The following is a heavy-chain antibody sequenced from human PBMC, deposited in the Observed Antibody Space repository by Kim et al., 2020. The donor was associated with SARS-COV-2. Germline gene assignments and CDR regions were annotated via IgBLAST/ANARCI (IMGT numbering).Heavy chain of an antibody. CDR1: GGSISSSSYY. D-gene: IGHD6-13*01. J-gene: IGHJ4*02. CDR3: ARHRPPLVLDY. CDR2: IYYSGST. V-gene: IGHV4-39*01. Sequence: SETLSLTCTVSGGSISSSSYYWGWIRQPPGKGLEWIGSIYYSGSTYYNPSLKSRVTISVDTSKNQFSLKLSSVTAADTAVYYCARHRPPLVLDYWGQGTLVTVSS.